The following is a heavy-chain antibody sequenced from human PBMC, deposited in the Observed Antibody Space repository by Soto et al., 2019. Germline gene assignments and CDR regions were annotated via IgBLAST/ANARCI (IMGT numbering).Heavy chain of an antibody. CDR3: VRDRFGYGDSGD. Sequence: QVFLVQSGAEVKKPGASVKVSCKTSGYTFTTYYMHWLRQAPGQGLEWMGVINHWDGSPYSAHKFQGSVTLTRDTSTSTVYLELSSLRAEDSAMYYCVRDRFGYGDSGDWGQGTLVTVSS. J-gene: IGHJ4*02. D-gene: IGHD4-17*01. CDR1: GYTFTTYY. CDR2: INHWDGSP. V-gene: IGHV1-46*01.